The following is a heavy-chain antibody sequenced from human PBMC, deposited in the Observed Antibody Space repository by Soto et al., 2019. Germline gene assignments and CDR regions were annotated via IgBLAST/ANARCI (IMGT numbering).Heavy chain of an antibody. CDR2: ISAYNGNT. D-gene: IGHD6-13*01. CDR1: GSTFTSYG. J-gene: IGHJ4*02. CDR3: ALYSSSWYFDY. Sequence: ASVKVSCKASGSTFTSYGISWVRQAPGQGLEWMGWISAYNGNTNYAQKLQGRVTMTTDTSTSTAYMELRSLRSDDTAVYYCALYSSSWYFDYWGQGTLVTVSS. V-gene: IGHV1-18*01.